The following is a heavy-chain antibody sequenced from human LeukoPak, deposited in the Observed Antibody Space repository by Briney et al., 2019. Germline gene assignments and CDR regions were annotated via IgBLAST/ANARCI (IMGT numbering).Heavy chain of an antibody. CDR3: ARETPYGSLTFDY. CDR2: IHGSAK. V-gene: IGHV3-7*03. D-gene: IGHD3-10*01. J-gene: IGHJ4*02. CDR1: GFTFRSYW. Sequence: GGSLRLSCAASGFTFRSYWMSWVRQAPGKGPEPTANIHGSAKYYVDSVKGRFTISRDNAKSSVYLQMNSLRAEDTAVYYCARETPYGSLTFDYWGQGTLVTVSS.